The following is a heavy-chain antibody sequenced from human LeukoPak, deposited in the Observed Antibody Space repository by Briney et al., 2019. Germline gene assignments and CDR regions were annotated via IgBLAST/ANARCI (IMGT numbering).Heavy chain of an antibody. V-gene: IGHV3-53*01. CDR2: IYSGGST. J-gene: IGHJ6*02. CDR1: GFTVSSNY. D-gene: IGHD2-2*02. Sequence: GGSLRLSCAASGFTVSSNYMSWVRQAPGKGLEWVSVIYSGGSTYYADSVKGRFTISRDNSKNTLYLQMNSLRAEDTAVYYCARFIGYCSSTSCYNHGMDVWGQGTTVTLSS. CDR3: ARFIGYCSSTSCYNHGMDV.